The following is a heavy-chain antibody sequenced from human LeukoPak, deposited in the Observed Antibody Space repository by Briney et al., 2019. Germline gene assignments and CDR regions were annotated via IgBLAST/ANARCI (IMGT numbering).Heavy chain of an antibody. D-gene: IGHD5-12*01. CDR2: ISGSGRTM. V-gene: IGHV3-48*03. CDR1: GFTFSSYE. Sequence: GGSLRLSCAASGFTFSSYEMNWVRQAPVKGLEWVSYISGSGRTMSYADSVKGRFTISRDNAKNSLYLQMNSLRVEDTAVYHCARGGLYGYDVFDYWGQGTLVTVSS. CDR3: ARGGLYGYDVFDY. J-gene: IGHJ4*02.